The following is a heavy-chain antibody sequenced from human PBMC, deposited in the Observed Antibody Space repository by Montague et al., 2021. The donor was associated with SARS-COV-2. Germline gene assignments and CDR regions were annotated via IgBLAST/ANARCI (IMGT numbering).Heavy chain of an antibody. V-gene: IGHV3-33*06. CDR2: IWNDGSDK. D-gene: IGHD3-16*02. CDR3: AKDGQRQLLSFFDA. CDR1: GFSFSRYG. J-gene: IGHJ4*02. Sequence: SRRLSFSASGFSFSRYGMNWVRQAPGKGLEWVALIWNDGSDKYYADSVKGRFTISRDSSKNMLFLHMNSLRAEDTATYYCAKDGQRQLLSFFDAWGQGALITVSS.